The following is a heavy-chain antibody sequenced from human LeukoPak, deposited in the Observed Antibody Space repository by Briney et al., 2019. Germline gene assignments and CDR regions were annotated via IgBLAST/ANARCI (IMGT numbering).Heavy chain of an antibody. J-gene: IGHJ6*02. V-gene: IGHV3-9*01. D-gene: IGHD4-11*01. CDR2: ISWNGGRR. CDR3: AKALTRIYYYGMDV. Sequence: GRSLRLSCAASGFTFDDYSMHWVRQAPGKGLEWVSGISWNGGRRGYADSVKGRFTISRDNSKNSVYMQLNSLRAEDTALYYCAKALTRIYYYGMDVWGQGPTVTVSS. CDR1: GFTFDDYS.